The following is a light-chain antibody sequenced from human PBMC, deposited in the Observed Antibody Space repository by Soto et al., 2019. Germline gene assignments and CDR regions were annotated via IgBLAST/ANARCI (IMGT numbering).Light chain of an antibody. J-gene: IGLJ2*01. Sequence: QSALTHPASVSGSPGQSITISCTGTSSDIGKYNYVSWFQQHPAKAPKLIIFEVSTRPSGVSNRFSGSKSGNTASLTISGLQAEDEADYYCSSYTGSNINTVVFGGGTKLTVL. CDR2: EVS. CDR3: SSYTGSNINTVV. CDR1: SSDIGKYNY. V-gene: IGLV2-14*01.